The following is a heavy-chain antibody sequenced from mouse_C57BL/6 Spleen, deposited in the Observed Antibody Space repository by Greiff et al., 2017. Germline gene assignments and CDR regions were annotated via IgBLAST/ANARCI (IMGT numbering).Heavy chain of an antibody. Sequence: QVQLKQPGAELVKPGASVKLSCKASGYTFTSYWMHWVKQRPGQGLEWIGMIHPNSGSTNYNEKFKSKATLTVDKSSSTAYMQLSSLTSDDSAVYYCARILGFDYWGQGTTLTVSS. CDR1: GYTFTSYW. CDR2: IHPNSGST. D-gene: IGHD4-1*01. V-gene: IGHV1-64*01. J-gene: IGHJ2*01. CDR3: ARILGFDY.